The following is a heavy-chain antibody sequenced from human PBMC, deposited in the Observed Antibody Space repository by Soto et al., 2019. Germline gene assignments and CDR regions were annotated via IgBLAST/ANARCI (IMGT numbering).Heavy chain of an antibody. CDR1: RYIFTNYG. Sequence: QVQLVQSGVEVREPGASVKVSCKAVRYIFTNYGVSWVRQAPGQGLEWMGWITTYNGNTEYAQKFQGRVTMTTDASTSTAYMELGSLRSDDTAIYYCVRALPGYGMDVWGQGTTVTVSS. J-gene: IGHJ6*02. V-gene: IGHV1-18*01. CDR3: VRALPGYGMDV. CDR2: ITTYNGNT.